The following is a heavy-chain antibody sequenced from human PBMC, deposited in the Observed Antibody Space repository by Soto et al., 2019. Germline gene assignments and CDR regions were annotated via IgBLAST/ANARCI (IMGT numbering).Heavy chain of an antibody. V-gene: IGHV1-2*02. Sequence: QVQPVQSGAEVKKPGASVKVSYVASGYTFTDHYIHWVRQAPGQGLEWMGWINPHSGDTIYAQKFQGRVTLTRDTSISTAYMELSRLRSDDTAVYYCARGRTVKFYGMDVWGQGTTVTVSS. CDR1: GYTFTDHY. CDR3: ARGRTVKFYGMDV. J-gene: IGHJ6*02. D-gene: IGHD4-17*01. CDR2: INPHSGDT.